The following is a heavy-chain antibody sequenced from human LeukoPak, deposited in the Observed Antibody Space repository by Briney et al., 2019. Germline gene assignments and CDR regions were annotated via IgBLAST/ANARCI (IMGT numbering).Heavy chain of an antibody. D-gene: IGHD6-19*01. V-gene: IGHV4-59*01. CDR2: IYYIGST. CDR1: GGAMSSYY. J-gene: IGHJ4*02. Sequence: SETLSLTCSVSGGAMSSYYWSWIRQPPGKGLEWIGYIYYIGSTNYNPSLKSRVTISVDTSNRQFSLRLTSVTAADTVLYSCASNSGWYYFAYGGQGALVTVP. CDR3: ASNSGWYYFAY.